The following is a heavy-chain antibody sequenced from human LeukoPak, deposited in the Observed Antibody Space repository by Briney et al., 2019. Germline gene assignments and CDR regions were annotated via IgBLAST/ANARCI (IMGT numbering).Heavy chain of an antibody. D-gene: IGHD6-19*01. CDR1: GFTFDDYG. Sequence: GGSLRLSCAASGFTFDDYGMSWVRQAPGKGLEWVSGINWNGGSTGCADSVKGRFTISRDNAKNSLYLQMNSLRAEDTALYYCARRSGWYEGVYYFDYWGQGTLVTVSS. CDR3: ARRSGWYEGVYYFDY. V-gene: IGHV3-20*04. CDR2: INWNGGST. J-gene: IGHJ4*02.